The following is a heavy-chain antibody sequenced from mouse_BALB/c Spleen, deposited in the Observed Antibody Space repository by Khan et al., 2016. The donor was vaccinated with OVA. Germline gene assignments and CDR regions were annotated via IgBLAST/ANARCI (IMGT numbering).Heavy chain of an antibody. J-gene: IGHJ4*01. CDR2: INTHSGVP. CDR1: GYTFTTAG. D-gene: IGHD2-14*01. Sequence: QVQLKESGPELKKSGETVRISCKASGYTFTTAGMQWVQQMPGKGLKWIGWINTHSGVPKYAEDFKGRFAFSLETSASTAYLQITNLKNEDTATYFGAGGGAAYYRYDWCAMDYWGQGTSVTVSS. V-gene: IGHV9-4*02. CDR3: AGGGAAYYRYDWCAMDY.